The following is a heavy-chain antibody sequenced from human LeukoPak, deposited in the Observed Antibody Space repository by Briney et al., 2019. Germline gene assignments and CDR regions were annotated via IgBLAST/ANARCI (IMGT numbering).Heavy chain of an antibody. CDR3: AKDYYDSSGRGFDY. D-gene: IGHD3-22*01. CDR1: GFTFSNYW. J-gene: IGHJ4*02. Sequence: GGSLRLSCAAAGFTFSNYWMHWVRQAPGKGLVWVSRIKSDGRTNYADSVKGRFTISRDNSKNTLYLQMNSLRAEDTAVYYCAKDYYDSSGRGFDYWGQGTLVTVSS. CDR2: IKSDGRT. V-gene: IGHV3-74*01.